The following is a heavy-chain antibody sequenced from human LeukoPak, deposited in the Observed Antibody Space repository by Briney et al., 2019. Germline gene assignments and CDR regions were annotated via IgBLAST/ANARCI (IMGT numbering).Heavy chain of an antibody. CDR1: GFTFSSDW. V-gene: IGHV3-74*01. D-gene: IGHD3-16*01. J-gene: IGHJ5*01. Sequence: GSLRLSCAASGFTFSSDWMHWVRQAPGKGLVCVSYINGDGSSTNYADSVRGRFTISRDNAKKTLYLQMNSLRDEDTAVYYCVGGLDSWGLGDLFSVSS. CDR2: INGDGSST. CDR3: VGGLDS.